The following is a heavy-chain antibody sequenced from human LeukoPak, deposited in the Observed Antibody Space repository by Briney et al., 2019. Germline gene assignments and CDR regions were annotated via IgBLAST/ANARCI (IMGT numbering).Heavy chain of an antibody. Sequence: SETLSLTCTVSGGSISTYYWSWIRQPPGKRLEWIGYIYYIGSTNYNPSLNNRVTISIDRSRNQFSLKLNSVTPADTAVYYCARAPQGGSNWSHYFDHWGRGALVTVSS. D-gene: IGHD6-13*01. J-gene: IGHJ4*02. CDR3: ARAPQGGSNWSHYFDH. CDR2: IYYIGST. V-gene: IGHV4-59*01. CDR1: GGSISTYY.